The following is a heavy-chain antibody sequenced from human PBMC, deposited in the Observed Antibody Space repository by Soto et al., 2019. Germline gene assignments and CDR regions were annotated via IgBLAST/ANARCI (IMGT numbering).Heavy chain of an antibody. J-gene: IGHJ5*02. CDR1: GASISGFY. Sequence: QVQLQESSPGLVKPSETLSLTCTVSGASISGFYWSWIRKSAGKGLEWIGRIYATGTTDYNPSLKSRVMMSVDTSKKQCSLKLRSVTAADTAVYYCVRDGTKTLRDWFDPWGQGISVTVSS. D-gene: IGHD1-1*01. V-gene: IGHV4-4*07. CDR2: IYATGTT. CDR3: VRDGTKTLRDWFDP.